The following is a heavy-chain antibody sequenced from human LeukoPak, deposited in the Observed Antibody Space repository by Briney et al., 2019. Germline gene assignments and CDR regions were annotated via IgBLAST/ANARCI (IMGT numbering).Heavy chain of an antibody. CDR2: LNPDGTAK. CDR1: GFTFSGGW. D-gene: IGHD2-21*01. CDR3: ATWYSESTQEHNL. J-gene: IGHJ4*02. Sequence: PWGSLRLSCVASGFTFSGGWLNWIRQPPGGGLQWVANLNPDGTAKRYVDSVKGRFTTSRDNAKAAFYLQMDSLRDEDTAVYYCATWYSESTQEHNLWDQGIRVTVSS. V-gene: IGHV3-7*01.